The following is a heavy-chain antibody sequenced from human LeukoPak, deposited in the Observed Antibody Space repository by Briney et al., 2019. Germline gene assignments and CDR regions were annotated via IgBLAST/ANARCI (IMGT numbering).Heavy chain of an antibody. CDR1: GYTFTSYY. V-gene: IGHV1-18*04. J-gene: IGHJ4*02. CDR3: ARDRRGEVPPYYFDY. D-gene: IGHD3-16*01. CDR2: ISAYNGNT. Sequence: ASVKVSCKASGYTFTSYYMHWVRQAPGQGLEWMGCISAYNGNTNYAQKLEGRVTMTTDTSTSTAYMELRSLTSDDTAVYYCARDRRGEVPPYYFDYWGQGTLVTVSS.